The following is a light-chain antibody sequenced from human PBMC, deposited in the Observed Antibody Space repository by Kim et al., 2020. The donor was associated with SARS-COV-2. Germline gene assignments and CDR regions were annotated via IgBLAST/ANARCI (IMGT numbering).Light chain of an antibody. V-gene: IGLV3-1*01. J-gene: IGLJ1*01. CDR1: KLGDEY. Sequence: PVKTSSLTCSEDKLGDEYGCWYQQQPGQSPVLVIYQDNKRHSGIPERFSGSNSGSAATLTISGTQAMDEADCYCQAWDSSTLGVFGTGAKVTVL. CDR3: QAWDSSTLGV. CDR2: QDN.